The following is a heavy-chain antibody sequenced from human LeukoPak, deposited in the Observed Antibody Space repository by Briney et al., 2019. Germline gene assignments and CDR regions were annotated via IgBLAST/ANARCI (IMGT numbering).Heavy chain of an antibody. CDR3: AKELVWELHFFDY. Sequence: GGSLRLSCAASGFTFSSYGMNWVRQAPGKGLGWVAVISYDGSNKYYADSVKGRFTISRDNSKNTLYLQMNSLRAEDTAVYYCAKELVWELHFFDYWGQGTLVTVSS. CDR1: GFTFSSYG. J-gene: IGHJ4*02. D-gene: IGHD1-26*01. V-gene: IGHV3-30*18. CDR2: ISYDGSNK.